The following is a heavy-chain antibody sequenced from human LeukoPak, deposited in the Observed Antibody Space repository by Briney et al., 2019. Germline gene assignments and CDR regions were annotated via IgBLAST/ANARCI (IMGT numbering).Heavy chain of an antibody. CDR3: AREMGSGSEFDF. Sequence: ASVKVSCKASGYTFTSYYMHWVRQAPGQGLEWMGIINPSGGSTSYAQKFQGRVTMTSDMSTSTVYMELSSLRSEDTAVYYCAREMGSGSEFDFWGQGTLVTVSS. J-gene: IGHJ4*02. CDR1: GYTFTSYY. CDR2: INPSGGST. D-gene: IGHD6-19*01. V-gene: IGHV1-46*01.